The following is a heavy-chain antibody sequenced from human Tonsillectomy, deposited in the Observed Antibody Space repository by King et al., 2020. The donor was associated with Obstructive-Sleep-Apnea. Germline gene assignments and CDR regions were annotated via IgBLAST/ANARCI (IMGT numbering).Heavy chain of an antibody. CDR3: ARGLEGGGVWFGETIQDY. V-gene: IGHV1-8*01. D-gene: IGHD3-10*01. Sequence: QLVQSGAEVKKPGASVKVSCKASGYRFTSYDINWVRQATGQGLEWMGWMNPNSGNTGYAQKFQGRVTMTRDTSISTAYMELSSLRSEDTAVYFCARGLEGGGVWFGETIQDYWGQGTLVTVSS. CDR1: GYRFTSYD. CDR2: MNPNSGNT. J-gene: IGHJ4*02.